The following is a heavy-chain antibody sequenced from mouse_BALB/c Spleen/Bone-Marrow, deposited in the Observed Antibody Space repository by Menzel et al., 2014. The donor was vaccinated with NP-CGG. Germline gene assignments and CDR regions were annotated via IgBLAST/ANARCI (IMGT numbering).Heavy chain of an antibody. J-gene: IGHJ4*01. Sequence: HVQLQQSGAELAKPGASVKMSCKASGYTFTTYWMHWVKQRPGQGLEWIGFINPTTGYTECNQNFKDKASLTADKSSSTAYTQLSSLTSEDSAVYYGARSTGAMDYWGQGTSVTVSS. CDR3: ARSTGAMDY. CDR2: INPTTGYT. CDR1: GYTFTTYW. V-gene: IGHV1-7*01. D-gene: IGHD3-2*01.